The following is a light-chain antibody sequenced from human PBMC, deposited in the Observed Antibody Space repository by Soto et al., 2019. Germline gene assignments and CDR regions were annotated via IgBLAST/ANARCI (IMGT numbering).Light chain of an antibody. CDR2: GAS. V-gene: IGKV3-15*01. Sequence: EKVVDQSPAAPPVSRRERATPPPRASQSVSSNLAWYQQKPGQAPRLLIYGASTRATGIPARFSGSGSGTDFTLTISRLESEDFAVYYCQQRANWPITFGQGTRLEI. J-gene: IGKJ5*01. CDR3: QQRANWPIT. CDR1: QSVSSN.